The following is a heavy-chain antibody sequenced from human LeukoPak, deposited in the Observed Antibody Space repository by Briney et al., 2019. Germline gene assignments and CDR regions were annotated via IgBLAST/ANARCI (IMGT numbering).Heavy chain of an antibody. CDR2: VFPADSDT. CDR1: GYSFTTYW. Sequence: GESLKISCRASGYSFTTYWIGWVRQMPGKGLEWMGVVFPADSDTRYSPSFQGQVTISADKSISTAYLQWSSLKASDTAMYYCASVYSSTSWDYWGQGTLVTVSS. V-gene: IGHV5-51*01. CDR3: ASVYSSTSWDY. D-gene: IGHD6-13*01. J-gene: IGHJ4*02.